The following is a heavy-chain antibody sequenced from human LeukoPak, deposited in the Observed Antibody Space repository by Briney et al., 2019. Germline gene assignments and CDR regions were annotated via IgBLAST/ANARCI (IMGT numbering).Heavy chain of an antibody. D-gene: IGHD1-26*01. V-gene: IGHV3-23*01. CDR3: AKDDAGTSYPDY. CDR2: ISGSGGST. J-gene: IGHJ4*02. Sequence: PRGSLRLSCAASGFTFSNSAMSWVRQAPGKGLEWVSAISGSGGSTFYADSVKGRFSISRDNSKSTLYLQMNSLRAEDTALYYCAKDDAGTSYPDYWGQGTLVTVSS. CDR1: GFTFSNSA.